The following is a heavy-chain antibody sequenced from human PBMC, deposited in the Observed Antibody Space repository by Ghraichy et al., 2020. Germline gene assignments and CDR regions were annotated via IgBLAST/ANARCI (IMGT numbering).Heavy chain of an antibody. CDR2: IIPIFGTA. D-gene: IGHD2-2*01. Sequence: SVKVSCKASGGTFSSYAISWVRQAPGQGLEWMGGIIPIFGTANYAQKFQGRVTITADKSTSTAYMELSSLRSEDTAVYYCAAGYCSSTSCYAGDYYGMDVWGQGTTVTVSS. V-gene: IGHV1-69*06. CDR1: GGTFSSYA. J-gene: IGHJ6*02. CDR3: AAGYCSSTSCYAGDYYGMDV.